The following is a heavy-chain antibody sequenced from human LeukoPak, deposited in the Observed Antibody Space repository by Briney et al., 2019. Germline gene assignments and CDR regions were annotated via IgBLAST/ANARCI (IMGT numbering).Heavy chain of an antibody. V-gene: IGHV1-8*01. Sequence: ASVKVSCKASGYTFTSYYINWVRQATGQGLHWVGWMNPNSGNTAYAQKFKGRVTMTRNTSISTAYVEMTSLRSEDTAVYYCARPAILTGYYRAGLYYYMDVWGKGTTVTVSS. CDR1: GYTFTSYY. CDR2: MNPNSGNT. D-gene: IGHD3-9*01. J-gene: IGHJ6*03. CDR3: ARPAILTGYYRAGLYYYMDV.